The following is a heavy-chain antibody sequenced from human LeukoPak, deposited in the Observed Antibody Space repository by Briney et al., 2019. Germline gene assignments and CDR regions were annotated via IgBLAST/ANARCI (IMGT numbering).Heavy chain of an antibody. V-gene: IGHV3-23*01. CDR3: AKEPHIVVVAAFNWFDP. J-gene: IGHJ5*02. D-gene: IGHD2-2*01. CDR1: GFTFSSYA. CDR2: ISGSGGGT. Sequence: GGSLRLSCAASGFTFSSYAMSWVRQAPGKGLEWVSAISGSGGGTYYADSVKGRFTISRDNSKKTLYLQMNSLRVEDTAVYYCAKEPHIVVVAAFNWFDPWGQGTLVTVSS.